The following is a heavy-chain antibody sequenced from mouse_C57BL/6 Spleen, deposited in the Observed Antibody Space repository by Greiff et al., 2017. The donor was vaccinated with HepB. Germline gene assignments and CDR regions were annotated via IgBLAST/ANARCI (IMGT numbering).Heavy chain of an antibody. Sequence: VQLQESGPGLVQPSQSLSITCTVSGFSLTSYGVHWVRQSPGKGLEWLGVIWSGGSTDYNAAFISRLSISKDNSKSQVFFKMNSLQADDTAIYYCARNNYGSSRAWFAYWGQGTLVTVSA. CDR3: ARNNYGSSRAWFAY. V-gene: IGHV2-2*01. J-gene: IGHJ3*01. D-gene: IGHD1-1*01. CDR1: GFSLTSYG. CDR2: IWSGGST.